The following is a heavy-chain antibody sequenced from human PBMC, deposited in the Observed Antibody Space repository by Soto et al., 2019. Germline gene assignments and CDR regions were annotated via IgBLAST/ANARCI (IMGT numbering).Heavy chain of an antibody. Sequence: ASVKVSCKASGYTLTGYGISWVRQAPGQGLEWMGWISAYNGNTNYAQKLQGRVTMTTDTSTSTAYMELRSLRSDDTAVYYCARNVNSWYWLDPWGQGTPVTVSS. CDR3: ARNVNSWYWLDP. CDR1: GYTLTGYG. CDR2: ISAYNGNT. V-gene: IGHV1-18*01. D-gene: IGHD4-4*01. J-gene: IGHJ5*02.